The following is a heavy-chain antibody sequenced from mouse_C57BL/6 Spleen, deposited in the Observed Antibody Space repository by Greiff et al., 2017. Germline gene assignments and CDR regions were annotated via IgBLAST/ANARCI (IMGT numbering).Heavy chain of an antibody. V-gene: IGHV10-3*01. CDR3: VRAYYCGISYSYFDV. CDR2: IRSKSSNYAT. D-gene: IGHD1-1*01. J-gene: IGHJ1*03. Sequence: EVQRVESGGGLVQPKGSLKLSCAASGFTFNTYAMHWVRQAPGKGLEWVARIRSKSSNYATYYADSVKDRFTISRDDSQSMLYLQMNNLKTEDTAMYYCVRAYYCGISYSYFDVWGTGTTLTVSS. CDR1: GFTFNTYA.